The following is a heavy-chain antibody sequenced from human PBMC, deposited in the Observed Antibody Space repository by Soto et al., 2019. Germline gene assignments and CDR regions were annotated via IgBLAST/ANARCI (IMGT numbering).Heavy chain of an antibody. CDR1: GFTFSSYA. CDR2: ISYDGSNK. D-gene: IGHD1-26*01. V-gene: IGHV3-30-3*01. Sequence: GSLRLSCAASGFTFSSYAMHWVRQAPGKGLEWVAVISYDGSNKYYADSVKGRFTISRDNSKNTLYLQMNSLRAEDTAVYYCARFVGAGFFDYWGQGTLVTVSS. CDR3: ARFVGAGFFDY. J-gene: IGHJ4*02.